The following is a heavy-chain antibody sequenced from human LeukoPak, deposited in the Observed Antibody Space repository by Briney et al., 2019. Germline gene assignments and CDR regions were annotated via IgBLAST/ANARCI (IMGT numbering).Heavy chain of an antibody. V-gene: IGHV3-21*01. Sequence: GGSLRLSCAASGFTFSSYSMNWVRQAPGKGLEWVSSITTGSSYRYYADSVKGRFTISRDNAQNSLYLQMNSLRAEDTAVYYCARDSPYGSGSYVANDGFNFWGQGTMVTVSS. J-gene: IGHJ3*01. CDR3: ARDSPYGSGSYVANDGFNF. D-gene: IGHD3-10*01. CDR1: GFTFSSYS. CDR2: ITTGSSYR.